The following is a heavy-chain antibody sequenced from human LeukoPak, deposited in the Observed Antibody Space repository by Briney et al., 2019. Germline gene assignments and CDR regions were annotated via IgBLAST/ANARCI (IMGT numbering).Heavy chain of an antibody. J-gene: IGHJ4*02. D-gene: IGHD6-13*01. V-gene: IGHV4-34*01. CDR3: ARSSSSWYPDYY. Sequence: PSETLSLTCAVYGGSFSGYYWSWIRQPPGEGLEWIGEINHSGSTNYNPSLKSRVTILVDTSKNQFSLKLSSVTAADTAVYYCARSSSSWYPDYYWGQGTLVTVSS. CDR1: GGSFSGYY. CDR2: INHSGST.